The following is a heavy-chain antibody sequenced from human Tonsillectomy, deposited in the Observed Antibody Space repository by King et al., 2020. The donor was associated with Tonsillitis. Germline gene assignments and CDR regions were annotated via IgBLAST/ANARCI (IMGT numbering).Heavy chain of an antibody. Sequence: VQLVESGAEVKKPGASVKVSCKASGYTFTNYGISWVRQAPGQGLEWMGWISDYNGITKFAQRLQGRVTMTTDTSTSTAYMGLRSLRSDDTAVYYCASVRGLPYGSVIHGIILYYYYGMDVWGQGTTFTVSS. CDR1: GYTFTNYG. J-gene: IGHJ6*02. CDR2: ISDYNGIT. V-gene: IGHV1-18*04. D-gene: IGHD3-10*01. CDR3: ASVRGLPYGSVIHGIILYYYYGMDV.